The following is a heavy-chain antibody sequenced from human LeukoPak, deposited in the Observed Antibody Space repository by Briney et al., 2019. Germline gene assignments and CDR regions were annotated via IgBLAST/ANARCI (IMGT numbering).Heavy chain of an antibody. CDR3: AKDQAPYYYDSSGYSH. J-gene: IGHJ4*02. CDR2: ISGDGGST. D-gene: IGHD3-22*01. CDR1: GFTYDDYA. V-gene: IGHV3-43*02. Sequence: GGSLRLSCAASGFTYDDYAMHWVRHAPGKGLEWVSLISGDGGSTYYADSVKGRFTISRDNSKNSLYLQMNSLRTEDTALYYCAKDQAPYYYDSSGYSHWGQGTLVTVSS.